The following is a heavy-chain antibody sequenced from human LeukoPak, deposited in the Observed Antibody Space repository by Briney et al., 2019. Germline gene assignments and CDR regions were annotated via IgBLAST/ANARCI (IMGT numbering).Heavy chain of an antibody. V-gene: IGHV4-39*07. CDR1: GGSISSSSYY. D-gene: IGHD5-12*01. CDR2: IYYSGST. J-gene: IGHJ4*02. Sequence: SETLTLTCTVSGGSISSSSYYWGWIRQPPGKGLEWIGSIYYSGSTYYNPSLKSRVTISVDTSKNQFSLKLSSVTAADTAVYYCARRDRGYPSFDYWGQGTLVTVSS. CDR3: ARRDRGYPSFDY.